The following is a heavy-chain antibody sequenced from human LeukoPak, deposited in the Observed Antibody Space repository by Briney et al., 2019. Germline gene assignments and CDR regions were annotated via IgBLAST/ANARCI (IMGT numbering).Heavy chain of an antibody. CDR3: ARDTEVVVAARGWFDP. CDR1: GYTFTSYG. J-gene: IGHJ5*02. D-gene: IGHD2-15*01. Sequence: ASVKVSCKASGYTFTSYGISWVRQAPGQGLEWMGLISAYNGNTNYAQKLQGRVTMTTDTSTSTAYMELRSLRSDDTAVYYCARDTEVVVAARGWFDPWGQGTLVTVSS. CDR2: ISAYNGNT. V-gene: IGHV1-18*01.